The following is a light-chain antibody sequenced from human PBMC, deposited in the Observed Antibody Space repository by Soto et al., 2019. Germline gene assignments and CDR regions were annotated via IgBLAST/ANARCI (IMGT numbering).Light chain of an antibody. CDR1: QTVGSAY. J-gene: IGKJ1*01. CDR2: DAS. V-gene: IGKV3-20*01. CDR3: QQYISTPPWT. Sequence: EIVLTQSPGTLSLSPGERATLYCRASQTVGSAYLAWYQQKPGQAPRLLIFDASSRATGIPDRFSGSGSGTDFTLTISRLEPEDFAVYYCQQYISTPPWTFGQGTKVEIK.